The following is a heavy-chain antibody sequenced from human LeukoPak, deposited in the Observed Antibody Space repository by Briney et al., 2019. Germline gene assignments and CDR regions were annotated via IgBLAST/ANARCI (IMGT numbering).Heavy chain of an antibody. CDR2: ISYDGSNK. D-gene: IGHD6-13*01. Sequence: QPGGSLRLSCAASGFTFSSYAMHWVRQAPGKGLEWVAVISYDGSNKYYADSAKGRFTISRDNSKNTLYLQMNSLRAEDTAVYYCARATYSSSWQNDYWGQGTLVTVSS. V-gene: IGHV3-30-3*01. J-gene: IGHJ4*02. CDR3: ARATYSSSWQNDY. CDR1: GFTFSSYA.